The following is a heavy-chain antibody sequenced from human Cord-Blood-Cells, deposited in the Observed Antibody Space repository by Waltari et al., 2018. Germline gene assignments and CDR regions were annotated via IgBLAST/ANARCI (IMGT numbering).Heavy chain of an antibody. Sequence: VQLQESGPGLVKPSPTLSLTCTVSGGPTRSRSYYWSWIRQPAGKGLGWIGYIYTSGSTNYNPSLKSRVTISVDTSKNQFSLKLSSVTAADTAVYYCARMCSSTIHYYFDYWGQGTLVTVSS. V-gene: IGHV4-61*09. CDR2: IYTSGST. CDR3: ARMCSSTIHYYFDY. J-gene: IGHJ4*02. CDR1: GGPTRSRSYY. D-gene: IGHD2-2*01.